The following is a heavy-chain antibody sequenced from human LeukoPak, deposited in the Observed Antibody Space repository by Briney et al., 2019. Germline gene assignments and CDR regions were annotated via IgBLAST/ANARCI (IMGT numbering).Heavy chain of an antibody. V-gene: IGHV4-4*02. J-gene: IGHJ4*02. CDR3: ARSLYSSGWYSDY. CDR1: GFTFSSYW. Sequence: TGGSLRLSCAASGFTFSSYWMSWVRQAPGKGLEWIGNIYYSGSTYYNPSLKSRVTMSVDTSKNQFSLKLSSVTAADTAVYYCARSLYSSGWYSDYRGQGTLVTVSS. D-gene: IGHD6-19*01. CDR2: IYYSGST.